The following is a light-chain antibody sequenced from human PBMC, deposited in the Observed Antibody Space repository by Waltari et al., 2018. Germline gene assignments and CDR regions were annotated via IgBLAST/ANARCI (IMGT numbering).Light chain of an antibody. J-gene: IGLJ3*02. CDR2: RSD. CDR1: ASNIGGNL. Sequence: QSVLTQPPSASGTPGQRVTISCSGSASNIGGNLVNWYQQLPGKAPKLLIYRSDQRTSGGPDRFSGSKTGTSASLAISGLQSDDEADYFCASWDDSLNGHWVFGGGTKVTVL. V-gene: IGLV1-44*01. CDR3: ASWDDSLNGHWV.